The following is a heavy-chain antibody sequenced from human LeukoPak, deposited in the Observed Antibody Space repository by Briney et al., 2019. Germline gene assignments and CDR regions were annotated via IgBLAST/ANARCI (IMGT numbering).Heavy chain of an antibody. CDR3: ASYPRDGYNYFDY. D-gene: IGHD5-24*01. CDR1: GGSISSYY. Sequence: SETLSLTCTFSGGSISSYYWSWIRQPPGKGLEWIGYIYTSGSTNYNPSLKSRVTISVDTSKNQFSLKLSSVTAADTAVYYCASYPRDGYNYFDYWGQGTLVTVSS. J-gene: IGHJ4*02. V-gene: IGHV4-4*09. CDR2: IYTSGST.